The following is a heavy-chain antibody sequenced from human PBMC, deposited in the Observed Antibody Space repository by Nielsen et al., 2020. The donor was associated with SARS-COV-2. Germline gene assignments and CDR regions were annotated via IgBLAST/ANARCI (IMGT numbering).Heavy chain of an antibody. CDR3: AHRQITSWNYVNYFDY. V-gene: IGHV2-5*02. CDR1: GFSLRTSGVG. Sequence: SGPTLVNPTQTLTLTCTFSGFSLRTSGVGVGWMRQPPGKALEWLALIYWDDDERYSPSLRNRLTITKDTSKNQVVLTMTNMDPVDTATYYCAHRQITSWNYVNYFDYWGQGTLVTVSS. D-gene: IGHD1-7*01. CDR2: IYWDDDE. J-gene: IGHJ4*02.